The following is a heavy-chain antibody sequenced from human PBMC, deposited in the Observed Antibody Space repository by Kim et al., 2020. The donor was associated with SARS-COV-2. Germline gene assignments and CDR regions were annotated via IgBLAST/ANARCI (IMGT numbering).Heavy chain of an antibody. CDR1: EFTFSNFA. D-gene: IGHD3-10*01. V-gene: IGHV3-23*01. J-gene: IGHJ4*02. CDR2: IGSNPRNT. Sequence: GGSLRLSCAASEFTFSNFAMTWVRQAPGKGLEWVATIGSNPRNTYYSASVNGRFSISRDNSGNTLYLQMNSLRAEDTAIYFCAKGLYSGSGTYLASDYWGQGTLVTVSS. CDR3: AKGLYSGSGTYLASDY.